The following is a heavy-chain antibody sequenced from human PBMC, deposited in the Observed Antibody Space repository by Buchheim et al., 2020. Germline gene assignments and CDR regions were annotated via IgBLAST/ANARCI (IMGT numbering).Heavy chain of an antibody. CDR1: GFTFSTYA. CDR3: AKDPTGAPSGPMDN. CDR2: LSNSGRAK. D-gene: IGHD1-14*01. V-gene: IGHV3-23*01. J-gene: IGHJ4*02. Sequence: EVQLLESGGALVQPGGSLRLSCTASGFTFSTYAMIWVRQAPGKGLEGVSSLSNSGRAKYYAGSVKGRFTVSRDNSQKTVYLQMNSLKVDDTAVYYCAKDPTGAPSGPMDNWGQGTL.